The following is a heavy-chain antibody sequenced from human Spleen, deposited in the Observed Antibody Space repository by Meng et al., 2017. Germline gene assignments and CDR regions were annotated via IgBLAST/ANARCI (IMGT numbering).Heavy chain of an antibody. Sequence: QGQLVQSGAEVKTPGASVKVSCKASGYTYTDYQTDWVRQAPGQGLEWMGWISTSNGASNYAQKLQGRLTLTTDTSTTTGYMELTSLTSDDTAVYYCVRDFDPFDRWGQGTLVTVSS. CDR1: GYTYTDYQ. V-gene: IGHV1-18*01. CDR2: ISTSNGAS. CDR3: VRDFDPFDR. J-gene: IGHJ5*02.